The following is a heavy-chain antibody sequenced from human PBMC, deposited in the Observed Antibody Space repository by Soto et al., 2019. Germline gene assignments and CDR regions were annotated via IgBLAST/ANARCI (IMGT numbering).Heavy chain of an antibody. CDR2: ISGTASRT. CDR3: ATSFRYFDN. V-gene: IGHV3-23*01. J-gene: IGHJ4*02. D-gene: IGHD3-9*01. Sequence: VSLRLSCAGSGFTPTTTPLSGVRRPPGKGLEWVTTISGTASRTYYVDSVKGRFFISRDNSKNTVTLQMNNLTLDDTAVYYCATSFRYFDNWGQGTRVTVSS. CDR1: GFTPTTTP.